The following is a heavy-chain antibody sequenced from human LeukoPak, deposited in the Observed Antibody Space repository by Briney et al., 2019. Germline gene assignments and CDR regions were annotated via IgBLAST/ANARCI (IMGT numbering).Heavy chain of an antibody. J-gene: IGHJ6*03. Sequence: ASVKVSCKASGGTFSSYAISWVRQAPGQGLEWMGGIIPIFGTANYAQKFQGRVTITADESTSTAYMELSSLRSEDTAVYYCARRRYYYDSSGYYPAQNYYYYMDVWGKGTTVTISS. D-gene: IGHD3-22*01. V-gene: IGHV1-69*13. CDR1: GGTFSSYA. CDR2: IIPIFGTA. CDR3: ARRRYYYDSSGYYPAQNYYYYMDV.